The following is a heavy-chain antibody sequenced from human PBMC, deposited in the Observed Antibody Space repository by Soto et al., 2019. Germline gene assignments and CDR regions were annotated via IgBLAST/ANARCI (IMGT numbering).Heavy chain of an antibody. J-gene: IGHJ5*02. CDR2: ISWNSGSI. D-gene: IGHD5-12*01. CDR3: ARKVATIMGWFDP. CDR1: GFTFDDYA. V-gene: IGHV3-9*01. Sequence: EVQLVESGGGLVQPGRSLRLSCAASGFTFDDYAMHWVRQAPGKGLEWVSGISWNSGSIGYADSVKGRFTISRDNAKNSLYLQMNSLRAEDTAVYYCARKVATIMGWFDPWGQGTLVTVSS.